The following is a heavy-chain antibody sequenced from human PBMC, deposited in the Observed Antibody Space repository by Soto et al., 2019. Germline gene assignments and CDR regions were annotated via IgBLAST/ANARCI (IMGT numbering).Heavy chain of an antibody. CDR1: GGTFNTYA. CDR3: AREVQVHTPAFVY. CDR2: ISPMFGAA. J-gene: IGHJ4*02. Sequence: QVQLVQSGAEMKKPGSSVKFSCQSSGGTFNTYAMNWVRQAPGQGPEWMGDISPMFGAANYAPKFQGRVTITADESTCTSYMQLSSLTSEDTALYFCAREVQVHTPAFVYWGQGTLVTVSS. D-gene: IGHD3-10*01. V-gene: IGHV1-69*19.